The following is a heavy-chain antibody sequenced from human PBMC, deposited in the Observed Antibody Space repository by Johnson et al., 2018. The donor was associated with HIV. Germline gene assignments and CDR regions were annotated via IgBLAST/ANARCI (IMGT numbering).Heavy chain of an antibody. Sequence: VQLVESGGGLVQPGGSLRLSCAASGFTVSSNYMSWVRQAPGKGLEWVSVFYSGGFTYYADSVKGRFTISRDNSKNTLYLQMNSLRTEDTALYYCAKETKSKAFDIWGQGTMVTVSS. D-gene: IGHD1-7*01. J-gene: IGHJ3*02. CDR1: GFTVSSNY. CDR3: AKETKSKAFDI. V-gene: IGHV3-66*01. CDR2: FYSGGFT.